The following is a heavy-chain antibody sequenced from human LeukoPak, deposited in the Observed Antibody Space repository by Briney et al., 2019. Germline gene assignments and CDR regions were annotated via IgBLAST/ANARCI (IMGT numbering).Heavy chain of an antibody. V-gene: IGHV4-61*01. CDR3: ARGSGRYYYYGIDV. Sequence: SETLSLTCTVSGGAITSSSYYWSWIRQPPGKKLEWIGHIYNSGTTNYNPSLKSRVSISADTSKNQFSLQVSSVTAADTAVYYCARGSGRYYYYGIDVWGQGTTVTVSS. D-gene: IGHD7-27*01. CDR2: IYNSGTT. J-gene: IGHJ6*02. CDR1: GGAITSSSYY.